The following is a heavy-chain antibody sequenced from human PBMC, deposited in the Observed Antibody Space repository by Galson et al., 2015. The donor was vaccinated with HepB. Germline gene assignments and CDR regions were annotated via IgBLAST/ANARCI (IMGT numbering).Heavy chain of an antibody. J-gene: IGHJ4*02. V-gene: IGHV3-43*01. CDR3: AKGDHYYDSSGIDY. CDR1: GFSFDDYN. CDR2: ISWEGGYT. D-gene: IGHD3-22*01. Sequence: SLRLSCAASGFSFDDYNMHWVRQAPGKGLEWVSLISWEGGYTYYADSVKGRFTISRDNSKNSLYLQMNSLRTEDTALYYCAKGDHYYDSSGIDYWGQGTLVTVSS.